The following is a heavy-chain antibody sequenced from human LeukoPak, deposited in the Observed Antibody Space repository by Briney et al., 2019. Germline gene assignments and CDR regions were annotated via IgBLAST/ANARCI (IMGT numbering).Heavy chain of an antibody. CDR1: GGSFSGYY. Sequence: SETLSLTCAVYGGSFSGYYWSWIRQPPGKGLEWIGEINHSGSTNYNPSLKSRVTISVDTSKNQFSLKLSSVTAADTAVYYCAARSAYYYYGREVWGQGTRSPSP. V-gene: IGHV4-34*01. J-gene: IGHJ6*02. CDR2: INHSGST. D-gene: IGHD6-6*01. CDR3: AARSAYYYYGREV.